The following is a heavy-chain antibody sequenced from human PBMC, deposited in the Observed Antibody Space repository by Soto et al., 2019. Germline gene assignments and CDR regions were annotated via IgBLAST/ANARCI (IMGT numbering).Heavy chain of an antibody. J-gene: IGHJ4*02. CDR2: ITAGNGNT. Sequence: ASVKVSCKASGYTFTSYAMHWVRQAPGQRLEWMGWITAGNGNTKYSQKFQGRVTITRDTSASTAYMELNSLKTEDTAIYYCNTNLTMLVVAVEYWGQGAQVTVAS. V-gene: IGHV1-3*01. D-gene: IGHD3-22*01. CDR3: NTNLTMLVVAVEY. CDR1: GYTFTSYA.